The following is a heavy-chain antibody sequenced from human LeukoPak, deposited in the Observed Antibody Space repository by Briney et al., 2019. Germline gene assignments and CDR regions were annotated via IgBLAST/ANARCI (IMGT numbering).Heavy chain of an antibody. Sequence: PGGSLRLSCAASGFTFSNAWMSWVRQAPGKGLECVGRIKSKTDGGATDYAAPVKGRFTISRDDSKNTQYLQMNSLKTKDTAVYYCTTEGELTTYYYGMDVWGKGTTVTVSS. CDR1: GFTFSNAW. D-gene: IGHD1-7*01. CDR3: TTEGELTTYYYGMDV. V-gene: IGHV3-15*01. CDR2: IKSKTDGGAT. J-gene: IGHJ6*04.